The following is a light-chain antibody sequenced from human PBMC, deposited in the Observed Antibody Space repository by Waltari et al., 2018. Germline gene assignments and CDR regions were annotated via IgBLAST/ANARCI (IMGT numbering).Light chain of an antibody. Sequence: DIQMTLSPSSMTPSEGDRVTITYRSSQTISRYLNWDQHKPGTAPNLLISTASSLQGGVPSRFSGRGSGRDFTCIITSLQPEDFATYYCQQTYSFTRTFGQATKVEIK. CDR1: QTISRY. CDR3: QQTYSFTRT. CDR2: TAS. J-gene: IGKJ1*01. V-gene: IGKV1-39*01.